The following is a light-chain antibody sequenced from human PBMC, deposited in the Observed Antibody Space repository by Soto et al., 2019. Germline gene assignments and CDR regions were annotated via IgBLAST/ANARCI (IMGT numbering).Light chain of an antibody. CDR1: QSLLHSDGYNY. V-gene: IGKV2-28*01. J-gene: IGKJ4*01. CDR3: MQSLHTPPS. CDR2: LGS. Sequence: DIVMTQSPLPLPVTPGEPASISCRASQSLLHSDGYNYVDWYLQKPGQSPQLLIYLGSNRASGVPDRLSVSGSCTDFTLKISRVEAEDVGVYFCMQSLHTPPSFGGGTKVEIK.